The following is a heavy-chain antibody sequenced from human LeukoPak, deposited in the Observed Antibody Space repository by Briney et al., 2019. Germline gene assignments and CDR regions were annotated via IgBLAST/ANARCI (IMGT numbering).Heavy chain of an antibody. CDR3: ARVFRDYYFDY. J-gene: IGHJ4*02. V-gene: IGHV3-21*01. Sequence: GGSLRLSCAASGFSFSNYNMNWVLQAPGKGLEWVSSITMSSSFIYYADSVKGRFTISRDNAKNSVFLQMNSLRAEDTAVYYCARVFRDYYFDYWGQGALVTVSS. D-gene: IGHD3-9*01. CDR2: ITMSSSFI. CDR1: GFSFSNYN.